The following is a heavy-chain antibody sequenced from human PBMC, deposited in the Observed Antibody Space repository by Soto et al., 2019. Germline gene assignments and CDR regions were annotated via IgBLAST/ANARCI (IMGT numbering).Heavy chain of an antibody. Sequence: GESLKISCKGSGYSFTSYWISGVRQMPGKGLEWMGRIDPSDSYTNYSPSFQGHVTISADKSISTAYLQWSSLKASDTAMYYCARSSYDSSGYYGTYYYGMDVWGQGTTVTVSS. CDR1: GYSFTSYW. CDR2: IDPSDSYT. J-gene: IGHJ6*02. D-gene: IGHD3-22*01. CDR3: ARSSYDSSGYYGTYYYGMDV. V-gene: IGHV5-10-1*01.